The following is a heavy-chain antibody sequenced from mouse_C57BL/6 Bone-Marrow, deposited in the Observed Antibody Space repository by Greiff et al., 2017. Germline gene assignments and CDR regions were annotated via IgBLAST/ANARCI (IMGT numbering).Heavy chain of an antibody. CDR2: IHPSDSDT. V-gene: IGHV1-74*01. D-gene: IGHD2-1*01. Sequence: QVQLQQPGAELVKPGASVKVSCKASGYTFTSYWMHWVKQRPGQGLEWIGRIHPSDSDTNYNQKFKGKATLTVEKSSSTVYLELSRLTSDDSAVYYCARGGNYGGYYFDYWGQGTTLTVSS. CDR1: GYTFTSYW. CDR3: ARGGNYGGYYFDY. J-gene: IGHJ2*01.